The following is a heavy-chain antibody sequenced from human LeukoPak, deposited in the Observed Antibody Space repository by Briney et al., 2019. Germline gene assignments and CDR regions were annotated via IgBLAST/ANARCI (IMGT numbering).Heavy chain of an antibody. V-gene: IGHV1-3*02. Sequence: ASVKVSCKASGYTFTSYAMHWVRQAPGQRLEWMGWSNAGNGNTKYSQEFQGRVTITRDTSASTAYMELSSLRSEDTAVYYRARETGYYYYYYYMDVWGKGTTVTVSS. J-gene: IGHJ6*03. D-gene: IGHD3-9*01. CDR2: SNAGNGNT. CDR1: GYTFTSYA. CDR3: ARETGYYYYYYYMDV.